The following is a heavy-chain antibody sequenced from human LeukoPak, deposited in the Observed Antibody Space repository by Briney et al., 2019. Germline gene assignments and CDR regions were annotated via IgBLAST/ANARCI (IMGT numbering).Heavy chain of an antibody. CDR3: ARDDCSGGSCYFDY. Sequence: PSETLSLTCTVSGGSISSYYWSWIRQPAGKGLEWIGRIYTSGSTYYNPSLKSRVTMSVDTSKNQFSLKLSSVTAADTAVYYCARDDCSGGSCYFDYWGQGTLVTVSS. J-gene: IGHJ4*01. CDR1: GGSISSYY. D-gene: IGHD2-15*01. CDR2: IYTSGST. V-gene: IGHV4-4*07.